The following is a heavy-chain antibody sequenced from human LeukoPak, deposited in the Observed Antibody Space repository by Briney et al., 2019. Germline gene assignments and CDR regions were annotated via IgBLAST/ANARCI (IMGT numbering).Heavy chain of an antibody. V-gene: IGHV4-39*01. CDR1: GGSISSSTNY. CDR2: IYYSGNT. Sequence: SETLSLTCTVSGGSISSSTNYWGWLRQPPGKGLEWIGSIYYSGNTYYNPSLKSRVTISVDTSKNQFSLRLTSVTAADSAVYYCATSPDDYGDYATGNWFDPWGQGTLVTVSS. J-gene: IGHJ5*02. D-gene: IGHD4-17*01. CDR3: ATSPDDYGDYATGNWFDP.